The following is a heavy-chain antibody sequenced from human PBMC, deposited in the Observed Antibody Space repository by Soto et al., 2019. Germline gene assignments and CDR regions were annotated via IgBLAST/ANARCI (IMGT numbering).Heavy chain of an antibody. V-gene: IGHV4-39*01. CDR1: GGSISSSSYY. D-gene: IGHD1-26*01. CDR2: IYYSGST. CDR3: ASAYSGSYYRVYFDY. J-gene: IGHJ4*02. Sequence: QLQLQESGPGLVKPSETLSLTCTVSGGSISSSSYYWGWIRQPPGKGLEWIGSIYYSGSTYYNPSLKSRVTLSVDTSKNQFSLKLSSVTAADTAVYYCASAYSGSYYRVYFDYWGQGTLVTVSS.